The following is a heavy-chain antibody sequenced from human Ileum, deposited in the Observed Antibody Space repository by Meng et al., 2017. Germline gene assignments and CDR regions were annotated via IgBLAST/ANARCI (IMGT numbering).Heavy chain of an antibody. V-gene: IGHV3-33*01. CDR2: IWFDGSKT. Sequence: VHLVVSGGGVAQPGTSWGPSGAASGFTFRSYGMHWVRQTPGKGLEWVAVIWFDGSKTYYADSVKGRFTVSRDNSKNTLYLQMNSLRADDTAVYYCARYRSGSSDYWGPGTLVTVSS. D-gene: IGHD6-19*01. CDR1: GFTFRSYG. CDR3: ARYRSGSSDY. J-gene: IGHJ4*02.